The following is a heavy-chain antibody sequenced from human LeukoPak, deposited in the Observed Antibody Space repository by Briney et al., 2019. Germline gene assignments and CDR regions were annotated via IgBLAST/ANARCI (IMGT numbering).Heavy chain of an antibody. D-gene: IGHD5-18*01. CDR2: ISSSSSYI. Sequence: GGSLRLSCAASGFTFSSYSMNWVRQAPGKGPEWVSSISSSSSYIYYADSVKGRFTISRDNAKNSLYLQMNSLRAEDTAVYYCARDRVTAMVFDYWGQGTLVTVSS. CDR3: ARDRVTAMVFDY. V-gene: IGHV3-21*01. CDR1: GFTFSSYS. J-gene: IGHJ4*02.